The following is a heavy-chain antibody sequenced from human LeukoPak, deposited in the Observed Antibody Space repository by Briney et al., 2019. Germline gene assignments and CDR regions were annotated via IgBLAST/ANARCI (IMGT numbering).Heavy chain of an antibody. Sequence: GASVKVSCKASGYSFTNYNINWVRQAGGQGLECLGEMNLDSGDTVYGQKFRGRVTLTRNTSMMTAYMEIHNLRSEDTAVYYCARGRLGGFDSWGQGTLVTVSS. V-gene: IGHV1-8*01. CDR1: GYSFTNYN. CDR3: ARGRLGGFDS. CDR2: MNLDSGDT. J-gene: IGHJ4*02. D-gene: IGHD6-25*01.